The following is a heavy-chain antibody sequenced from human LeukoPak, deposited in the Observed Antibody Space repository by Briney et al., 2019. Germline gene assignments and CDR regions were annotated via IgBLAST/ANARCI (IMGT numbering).Heavy chain of an antibody. V-gene: IGHV3-11*01. J-gene: IGHJ4*02. CDR2: ISSSGSTI. Sequence: GGSLRLSCAASGFTFSDYYMSWIRQAPGKGLEWVSYISSSGSTIYYADSVKGRFTISRDNAKNSLYLQMNSLRAEDTVVYYCARDSVVIAIRVLSKFDYWGQGTLVTVSS. CDR1: GFTFSDYY. CDR3: ARDSVVIAIRVLSKFDY. D-gene: IGHD2-21*01.